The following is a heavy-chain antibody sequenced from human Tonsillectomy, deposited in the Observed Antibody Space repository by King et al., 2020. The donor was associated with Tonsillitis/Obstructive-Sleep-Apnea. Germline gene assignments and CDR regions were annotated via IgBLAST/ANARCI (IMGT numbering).Heavy chain of an antibody. CDR2: IIPILGIA. Sequence: VQLVQSGAEVKKPGSSVKVSCKASGGTFSSYAISWVRQAPGQGLEWMGRIIPILGIANYAQKFQGSVTITADKSTSTAYMGLSRLRSEDTAVYYCARARSGLNWFDPWGQGTLVTVSS. CDR1: GGTFSSYA. V-gene: IGHV1-69*04. CDR3: ARARSGLNWFDP. J-gene: IGHJ5*02.